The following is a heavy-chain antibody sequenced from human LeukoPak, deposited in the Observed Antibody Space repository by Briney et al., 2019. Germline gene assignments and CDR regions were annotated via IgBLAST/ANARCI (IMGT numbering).Heavy chain of an antibody. D-gene: IGHD3-22*01. CDR3: ARRDYDYYDSSGYYSY. CDR1: GYSISRGYY. Sequence: SETLSLTCTVSGYSISRGYYGGWIWHPPGKGLECQGSIYHSGSTYYSPSLKRRVTISVDTSKNQLSMKLSSVTAADTTVYYCARRDYDYYDSSGYYSYWGQGTLVTVSS. J-gene: IGHJ4*02. CDR2: IYHSGST. V-gene: IGHV4-38-2*02.